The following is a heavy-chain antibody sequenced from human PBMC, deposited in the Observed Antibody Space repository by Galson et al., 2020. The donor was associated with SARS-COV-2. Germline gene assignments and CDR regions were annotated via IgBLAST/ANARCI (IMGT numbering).Heavy chain of an antibody. D-gene: IGHD1-26*01. J-gene: IGHJ5*02. Sequence: GESLKISCAASGFTFRRHAMSWLRQAPGRGLEWVATISDAGDSIHYADSVKGRFTISRDNPKNTVALQMKSLRVEDMARYFCAKETIEGAGILAHDTWGQGTLVTVSS. V-gene: IGHV3-23*01. CDR2: ISDAGDSI. CDR1: GFTFRRHA. CDR3: AKETIEGAGILAHDT.